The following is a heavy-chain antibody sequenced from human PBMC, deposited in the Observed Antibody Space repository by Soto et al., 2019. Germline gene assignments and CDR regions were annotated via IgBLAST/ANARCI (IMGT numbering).Heavy chain of an antibody. CDR2: IKQDGSEK. J-gene: IGHJ4*02. CDR3: ARDFDGSYGYGPFEY. D-gene: IGHD5-18*01. CDR1: GFTFSRYW. V-gene: IGHV3-7*03. Sequence: EVQLVESGGGLVQPGGSLRLSCAASGFTFSRYWMSWVRQAPRTGLEWVANIKQDGSEKYYVDSVKGRFTISRDNAKNSVYLQMNSLRAEDTAVYYCARDFDGSYGYGPFEYWGQGTLVTVSS.